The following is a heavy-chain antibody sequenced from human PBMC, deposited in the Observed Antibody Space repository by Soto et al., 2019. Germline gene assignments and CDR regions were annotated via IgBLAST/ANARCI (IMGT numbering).Heavy chain of an antibody. CDR1: GFTFTSYS. V-gene: IGHV3-23*01. J-gene: IGHJ4*02. CDR3: ARPFDTSGWYDY. D-gene: IGHD6-19*01. CDR2: ISGSGSGT. Sequence: GGSLRLSCAASGFTFTSYSMYWVRQAPGKGLEWVSGISGSGSGTYYADSVKGRFTISRDNSKNTLYLQMSSLKASDTAMYYCARPFDTSGWYDYWGQGTLVTVSS.